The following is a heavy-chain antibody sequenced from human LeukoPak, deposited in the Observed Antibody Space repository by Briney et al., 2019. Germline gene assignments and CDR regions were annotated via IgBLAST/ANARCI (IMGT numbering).Heavy chain of an antibody. D-gene: IGHD3-10*01. CDR2: IRSSGDII. CDR3: ARDPMALDF. Sequence: GGSLRLSCVASGFSFTRYSMNWVRQAPGKGLQRVSYIRSSGDIIHYADSVKGRFTISRDTAKNALYLQMNNLRDEDTAVYYCARDPMALDFWGRGTLVTVSS. J-gene: IGHJ4*02. V-gene: IGHV3-48*02. CDR1: GFSFTRYS.